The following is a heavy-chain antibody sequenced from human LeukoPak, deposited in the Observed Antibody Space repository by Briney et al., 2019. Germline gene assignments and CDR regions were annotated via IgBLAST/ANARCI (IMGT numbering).Heavy chain of an antibody. Sequence: GESLKISCKGSGYRFTTYWIGWVRQMPGKGLEWMGIIYPGDSDTRDGPSFQGQVTISADKSITTAYLQWSSLKASDTAMYYCARLSRMATTLDAFDIWGQGTMVTVSS. D-gene: IGHD5-24*01. J-gene: IGHJ3*02. V-gene: IGHV5-51*01. CDR2: IYPGDSDT. CDR3: ARLSRMATTLDAFDI. CDR1: GYRFTTYW.